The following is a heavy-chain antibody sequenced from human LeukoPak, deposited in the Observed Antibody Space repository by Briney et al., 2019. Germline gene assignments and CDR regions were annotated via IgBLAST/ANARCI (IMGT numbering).Heavy chain of an antibody. Sequence: GGSLRLSCSASEFTFSNFWMHWVRQAPGKGLVWVSRINSDGSSTSYADSVKGRFTISRDNAKNTLYLQMNSLRAEDTAVYYCAREVSGSSYFDYWGQGTLVTVSS. CDR2: INSDGSST. V-gene: IGHV3-74*01. D-gene: IGHD1-26*01. CDR3: AREVSGSSYFDY. CDR1: EFTFSNFW. J-gene: IGHJ4*02.